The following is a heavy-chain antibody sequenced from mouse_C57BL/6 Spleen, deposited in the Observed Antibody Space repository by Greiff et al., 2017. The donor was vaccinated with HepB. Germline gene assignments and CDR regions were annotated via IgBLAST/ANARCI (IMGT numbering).Heavy chain of an antibody. V-gene: IGHV1-26*01. Sequence: VQLQQSGPELVKPGASVKISCKASGYTFTDYYMNWVKQSHGKSLEWIGDINPNNGGTSYNQKFKGKATLTVDKSSSTDYMELRSLTSEDSAVYYCANYYGSSYGAMDYWGQGTSVTVSS. J-gene: IGHJ4*01. D-gene: IGHD1-1*01. CDR1: GYTFTDYY. CDR3: ANYYGSSYGAMDY. CDR2: INPNNGGT.